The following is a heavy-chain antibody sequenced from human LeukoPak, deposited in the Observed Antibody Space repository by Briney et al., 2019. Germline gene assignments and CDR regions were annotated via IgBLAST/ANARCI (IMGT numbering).Heavy chain of an antibody. CDR1: GYTFTSYG. J-gene: IGHJ6*02. V-gene: IGHV1-18*01. CDR3: AREGLPSEKIFGAVITYYYRTVDV. Sequence: ASVTVSCKASGYTFTSYGVSWVRQAPGQGLEWMGWITAYNGNTNYAQNLQGRVTMTTDTSTSTAYMELRSLKSDDTAVYYCAREGLPSEKIFGAVITYYYRTVDVWGQGTPVTVSS. D-gene: IGHD3-3*01. CDR2: ITAYNGNT.